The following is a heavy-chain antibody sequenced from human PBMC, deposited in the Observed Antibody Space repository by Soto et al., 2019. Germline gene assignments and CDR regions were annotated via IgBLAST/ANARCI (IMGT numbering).Heavy chain of an antibody. CDR3: ARARTIMVRGVIITVYAFEV. D-gene: IGHD3-10*01. Sequence: QVQLVQSGAEVKKPGSSVKVSCKASGGTFSSYAFSWVRQAPGQGLEWMGGIIPIFGTANYAQKFQGRVTITADESTSTAYMELRSLRSEDTAVYYCARARTIMVRGVIITVYAFEVWGQGTMVTVSS. CDR1: GGTFSSYA. J-gene: IGHJ3*01. CDR2: IIPIFGTA. V-gene: IGHV1-69*01.